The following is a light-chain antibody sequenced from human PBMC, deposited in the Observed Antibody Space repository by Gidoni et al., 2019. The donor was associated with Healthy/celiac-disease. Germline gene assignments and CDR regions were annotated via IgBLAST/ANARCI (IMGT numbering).Light chain of an antibody. J-gene: IGLJ2*01. CDR3: SSYAGSNNFEVV. CDR2: EVS. CDR1: SSDVGGYTY. V-gene: IGLV2-8*01. Sequence: QSALTQPPSASGSPGPSVTISCTGTSSDVGGYTYVSLYQQHPGKAPKLMIYEVSKRPSGVPDRFSGSKSGNTASLTVSGLQAEDEADYYCSSYAGSNNFEVVFGGGTKLTVL.